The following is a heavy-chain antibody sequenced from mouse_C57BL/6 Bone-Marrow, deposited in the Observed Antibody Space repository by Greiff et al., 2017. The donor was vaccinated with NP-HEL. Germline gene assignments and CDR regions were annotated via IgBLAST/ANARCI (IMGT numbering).Heavy chain of an antibody. V-gene: IGHV1-66*01. J-gene: IGHJ2*01. Sequence: VQLQQSGPELVKPGASVKISCKASGYSFTSYYIHWVKQRPGQGLEWIGWLYPGSGNTKYNEKFKGKATLTADTSSSTAYMQRSSLTSEDSAVYYCAREKVYYGRRTFYWGQGTTLTVSS. D-gene: IGHD1-1*01. CDR2: LYPGSGNT. CDR1: GYSFTSYY. CDR3: AREKVYYGRRTFY.